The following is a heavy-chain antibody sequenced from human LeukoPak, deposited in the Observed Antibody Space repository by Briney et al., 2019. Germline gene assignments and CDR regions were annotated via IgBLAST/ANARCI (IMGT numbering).Heavy chain of an antibody. CDR3: AIHLAAAGLFEY. Sequence: SETLSLSCAVSGCSISSSSYYWGCIRQPPGKGLESIGSINYSGGTYYSPFLNCRVTISVDTSKKQFSLKVGAVAAADTAMYCCAIHLAAAGLFEYWGQGALVTVSS. J-gene: IGHJ4*02. CDR1: GCSISSSSYY. CDR2: INYSGGT. V-gene: IGHV4-39*01. D-gene: IGHD6-13*01.